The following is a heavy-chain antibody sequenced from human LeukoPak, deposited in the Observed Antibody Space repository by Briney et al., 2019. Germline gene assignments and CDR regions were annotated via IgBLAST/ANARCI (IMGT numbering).Heavy chain of an antibody. D-gene: IGHD4-17*01. CDR3: AKVAPPHDYGPDY. J-gene: IGHJ4*02. V-gene: IGHV3-23*01. CDR2: ISGSGDTT. Sequence: GGSLRLSCAASGFTFTSYAMSWVRQAPGKGLEWVSAISGSGDTTYYADSVKGRFTISRDNSKNTLYLQMSSLRAEDTAVYYCAKVAPPHDYGPDYWGQGTLVTVSS. CDR1: GFTFTSYA.